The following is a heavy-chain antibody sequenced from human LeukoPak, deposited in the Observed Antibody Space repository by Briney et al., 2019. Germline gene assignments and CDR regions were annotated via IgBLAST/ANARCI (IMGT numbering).Heavy chain of an antibody. V-gene: IGHV3-7*01. D-gene: IGHD1-26*01. CDR3: ARYSGSFLFDY. J-gene: IGHJ4*02. CDR2: IKRDGSET. Sequence: GGSLRLSCAASGFTFSSFWMSWLRQAPGKGLEWVANIKRDGSETYYVDSLKGRFTVSRDNAKNSLYLQMNSLRAEDTAVYYCARYSGSFLFDYWGQGALVTVSS. CDR1: GFTFSSFW.